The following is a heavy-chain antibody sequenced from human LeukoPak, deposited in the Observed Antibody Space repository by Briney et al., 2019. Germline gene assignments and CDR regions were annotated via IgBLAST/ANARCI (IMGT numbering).Heavy chain of an antibody. CDR2: ISSSSG. Sequence: TGGSLRLSCAASGFTFSSYAMSWVRQAPGKGLEWVSSISSSSGYADSVKGRFTVSRDNAKNSLYLQMNSLRAEDTAVYYCATEAPNVDTAMVRTVFDYWGQGTLVTVSS. D-gene: IGHD5-18*01. CDR3: ATEAPNVDTAMVRTVFDY. V-gene: IGHV3-21*01. J-gene: IGHJ4*02. CDR1: GFTFSSYA.